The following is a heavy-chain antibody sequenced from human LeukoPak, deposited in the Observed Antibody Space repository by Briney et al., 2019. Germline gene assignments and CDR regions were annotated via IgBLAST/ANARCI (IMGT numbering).Heavy chain of an antibody. CDR1: GFTFSSYW. Sequence: GGSLRLSCAASGFTFSSYWMSWVRQAPGKGLECVANIKQDGSEKYYVDSVRGRFTISRDNAKNSLYLQMNSLRAEDTAVYYCARSFSIVVVTGGGYYFDYWGQGTLVTVSS. CDR3: ARSFSIVVVTGGGYYFDY. D-gene: IGHD2-21*02. CDR2: IKQDGSEK. V-gene: IGHV3-7*01. J-gene: IGHJ4*02.